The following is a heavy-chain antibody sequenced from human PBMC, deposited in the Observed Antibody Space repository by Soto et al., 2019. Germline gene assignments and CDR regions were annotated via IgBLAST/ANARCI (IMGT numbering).Heavy chain of an antibody. CDR2: IYYSGST. Sequence: SETLSLTCTVSGGSISSYYWSWIRQPPGKGLEGIGYIYYSGSTNYNPSLKSRVTISVDTSKNQFSLKLSSVTAADTAVYYCARMYGFWSGPIEGESYYFDYWGQGTLVTVS. D-gene: IGHD3-3*01. CDR1: GGSISSYY. CDR3: ARMYGFWSGPIEGESYYFDY. J-gene: IGHJ4*02. V-gene: IGHV4-59*01.